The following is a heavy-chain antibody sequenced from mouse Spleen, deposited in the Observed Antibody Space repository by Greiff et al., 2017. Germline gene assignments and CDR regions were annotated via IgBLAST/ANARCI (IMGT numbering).Heavy chain of an antibody. J-gene: IGHJ4*01. CDR1: GFSLTNYA. Sequence: VKLMESGPGLVAPSQSLSITCTVSGFSLTNYAVHWVRQSPGKGLEWLGVIWSDGSTDYNAAFISRLSISKDNSKSQVFFKMNSLQADDTAIYYCARRPLGPGAMDYWGQGTSVTVSS. CDR3: ARRPLGPGAMDY. V-gene: IGHV2-4-1*01. CDR2: IWSDGST.